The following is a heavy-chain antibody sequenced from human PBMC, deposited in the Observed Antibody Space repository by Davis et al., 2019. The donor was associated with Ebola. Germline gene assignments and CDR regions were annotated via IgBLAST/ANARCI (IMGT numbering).Heavy chain of an antibody. J-gene: IGHJ6*02. CDR1: GFTFSSYW. CDR2: IKQDGSEK. CDR3: TSIVVPAANLYYYYYGMDV. V-gene: IGHV3-7*03. D-gene: IGHD2-2*01. Sequence: GESLKISCAASGFTFSSYWMSWVRQAPGKGLEWVANIKQDGSEKYYVDSVKGRFTISRDNAKNSLYLQMNSLKTEDTAVYYCTSIVVPAANLYYYYYGMDVWGQGTTVTVSS.